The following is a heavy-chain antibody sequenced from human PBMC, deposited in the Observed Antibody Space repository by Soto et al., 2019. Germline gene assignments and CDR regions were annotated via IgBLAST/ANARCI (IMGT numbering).Heavy chain of an antibody. V-gene: IGHV1-69*13. CDR3: ARLIDTAMVASFAP. CDR2: IIPIFGTA. Sequence: SVKVSCKASGDTFSSYAISWVRQAPGQGLEWMGGIIPIFGTANYAQKFQGRVAITADESTTTAYMELSSLRSADTAVYYCARLIDTAMVASFAPWGQGALVT. D-gene: IGHD5-18*01. J-gene: IGHJ5*02. CDR1: GDTFSSYA.